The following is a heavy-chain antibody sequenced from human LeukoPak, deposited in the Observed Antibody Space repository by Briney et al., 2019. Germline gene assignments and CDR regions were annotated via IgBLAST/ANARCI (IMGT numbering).Heavy chain of an antibody. D-gene: IGHD6-19*01. J-gene: IGHJ3*02. CDR1: GGSISSSSNY. CDR2: IYYSGST. V-gene: IGHV4-39*01. CDR3: ARHHSSGWYQNHDAFDI. Sequence: SETLSLTCTVSGGSISSSSNYWGWIRQPQGKGLEGIGTIYYSGSTYYKSSLKSRVTISVDTSKSQFSLKLSSVTAADTAVYYCARHHSSGWYQNHDAFDIWGQGTMVTVSS.